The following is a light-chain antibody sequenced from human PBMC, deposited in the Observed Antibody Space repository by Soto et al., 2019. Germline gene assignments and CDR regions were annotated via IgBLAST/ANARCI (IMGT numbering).Light chain of an antibody. CDR3: KQYDGSPRT. CDR2: DAS. J-gene: IGKJ1*01. V-gene: IGKV3-11*01. Sequence: EIVLTQSPATLSLSLGERATLSCRASQSIGSYLAWYQHKLGQPPRLLIYDASSRAAGIQDRFSGSGSGTDFTLTITRLEPEDFAVYHCKQYDGSPRTFGQGTKVDIK. CDR1: QSIGSY.